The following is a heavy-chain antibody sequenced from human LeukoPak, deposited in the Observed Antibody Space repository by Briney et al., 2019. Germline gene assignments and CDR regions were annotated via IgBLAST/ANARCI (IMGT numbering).Heavy chain of an antibody. J-gene: IGHJ4*02. Sequence: GGSLRLSCAASGFTFSSYEMNWVRQAPGKGLEWVANTKQDGSEKYYVDSVKGRFTISRDNAKNSLYLQMNSLRAEDTAVYYCARESQWEWLPFNPIDYWGQGTLVTVSS. CDR3: ARESQWEWLPFNPIDY. CDR2: TKQDGSEK. V-gene: IGHV3-7*01. D-gene: IGHD3-3*01. CDR1: GFTFSSYE.